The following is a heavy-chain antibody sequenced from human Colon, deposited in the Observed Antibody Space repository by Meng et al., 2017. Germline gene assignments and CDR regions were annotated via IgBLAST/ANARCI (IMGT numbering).Heavy chain of an antibody. V-gene: IGHV3-21*01. D-gene: IGHD3-10*01. CDR3: ARDMVRGVLYSYYGMDV. J-gene: IGHJ6*02. Sequence: GGSLRLSCAASGFTFSSYSMNWVCQAPGKGLEWVSSISSSSSYIYYADSVKGRFTISRDNAKNSLYLQMNSLRAEDTAVYYCARDMVRGVLYSYYGMDVWGQGTTVTVSS. CDR2: ISSSSSYI. CDR1: GFTFSSYS.